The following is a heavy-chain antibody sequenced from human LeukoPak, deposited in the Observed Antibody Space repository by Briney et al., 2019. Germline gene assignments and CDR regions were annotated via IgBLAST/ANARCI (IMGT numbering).Heavy chain of an antibody. J-gene: IGHJ4*02. D-gene: IGHD5-18*01. Sequence: GRSLRLSCAAPGFTFSSYGMHWVRQAPGKGLEWVAVIWYDGSNKYYADSVKGRFTISRDNSKNTLYLQMNSLTPEDTAVYYCVRVTHSSYSYGYGHGDYWGQGTLVTVSS. CDR1: GFTFSSYG. V-gene: IGHV3-33*01. CDR3: VRVTHSSYSYGYGHGDY. CDR2: IWYDGSNK.